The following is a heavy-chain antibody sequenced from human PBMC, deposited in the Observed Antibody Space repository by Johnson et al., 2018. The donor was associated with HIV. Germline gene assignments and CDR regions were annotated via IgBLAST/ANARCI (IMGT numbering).Heavy chain of an antibody. CDR2: IYSGGRT. Sequence: QVQLVESGGGVVQPGRSLRLSCAASGFTFSNYGMHWVRQAPGKGLEWVSVIYSGGRTYYADSVKGRFTISRDNSKNTLYLQMNSLRAEDTAVYYCARDKVGVSAFDIWGQGTMVTVSS. J-gene: IGHJ3*02. V-gene: IGHV3-NL1*01. CDR1: GFTFSNYG. D-gene: IGHD3-16*01. CDR3: ARDKVGVSAFDI.